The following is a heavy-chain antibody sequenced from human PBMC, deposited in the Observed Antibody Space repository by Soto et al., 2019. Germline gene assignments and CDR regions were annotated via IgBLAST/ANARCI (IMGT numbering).Heavy chain of an antibody. CDR3: ARDASGPFDY. D-gene: IGHD6-19*01. CDR2: IHSDGST. J-gene: IGHJ4*02. V-gene: IGHV3-53*01. CDR1: GFTVSDS. Sequence: GGSLRLSCSVAGFTVSDSMSWVRQAPVKGMECVSFIHSDGSTHYTDAVRGRFTTSRDNSKNTRYLQMDRLRVDDTAVYFCARDASGPFDYWGQGTLVTVSS.